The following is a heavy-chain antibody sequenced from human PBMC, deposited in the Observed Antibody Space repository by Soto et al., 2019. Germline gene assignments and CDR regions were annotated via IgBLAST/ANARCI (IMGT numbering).Heavy chain of an antibody. CDR3: VKDGLTSVFGLVHDGSDI. CDR2: ISWHSGNI. Sequence: EVQLVESGGGLVQPGRSLRLSCVASGFSFGDYGMHWVRQAPGRGPEWVSGISWHSGNIGYAETVKGRFTISRDNAKNSLYLQMNSLRAEDTALYYCVKDGLTSVFGLVHDGSDIWGHGTMVTVSS. D-gene: IGHD3-3*01. V-gene: IGHV3-9*01. CDR1: GFSFGDYG. J-gene: IGHJ3*02.